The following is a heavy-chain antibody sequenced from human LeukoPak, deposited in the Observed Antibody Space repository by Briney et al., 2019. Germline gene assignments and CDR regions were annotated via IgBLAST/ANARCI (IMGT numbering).Heavy chain of an antibody. CDR2: ISCNGGST. J-gene: IGHJ6*03. Sequence: GGSLRLSCAASGFTFSRYCMSWVRQAPGKGLEWVSAISCNGGSTYYADSVRGRFTTSRHISKNTLYLHMKRVSAEDTAVYYWAKDDGITIFCPMDVWGKGTTVTISS. V-gene: IGHV3-23*01. CDR1: GFTFSRYC. D-gene: IGHD3-9*01. CDR3: AKDDGITIFCPMDV.